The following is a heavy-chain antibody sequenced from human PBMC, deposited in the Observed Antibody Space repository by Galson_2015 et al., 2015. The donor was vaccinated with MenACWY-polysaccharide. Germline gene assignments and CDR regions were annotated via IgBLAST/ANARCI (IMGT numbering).Heavy chain of an antibody. Sequence: LSLSCAASGFTFSNYHMHWVRQAPGKGLEWASYISSSSTIYYADSVKGRFTISRDNAKNSLYLQMNSLRAEDTAVYYCARVRIASRSFDYWGQGTLVTVSS. J-gene: IGHJ4*02. CDR2: ISSSSTI. D-gene: IGHD6-13*01. V-gene: IGHV3-69-1*01. CDR3: ARVRIASRSFDY. CDR1: GFTFSNYH.